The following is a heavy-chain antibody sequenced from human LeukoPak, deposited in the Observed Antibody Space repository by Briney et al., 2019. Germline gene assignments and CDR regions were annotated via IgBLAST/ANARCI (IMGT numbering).Heavy chain of an antibody. CDR3: ARQVDSTMALPDY. D-gene: IGHD3-10*01. CDR1: GYTFASYG. J-gene: IGHJ4*02. CDR2: ISAYNGNT. V-gene: IGHV1-18*01. Sequence: ASVKVSCKASGYTFASYGVTWVRQAPGQGLEWMGWISAYNGNTNYARKFQGRVTMTTDTSTSTAYMELRSLRSDDTAVYYCARQVDSTMALPDYWGQGALVTVSS.